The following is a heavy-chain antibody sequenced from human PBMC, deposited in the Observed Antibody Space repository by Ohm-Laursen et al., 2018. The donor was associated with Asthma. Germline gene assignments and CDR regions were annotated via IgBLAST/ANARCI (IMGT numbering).Heavy chain of an antibody. V-gene: IGHV3-33*06. D-gene: IGHD3-22*01. CDR2: IWYDGSNK. CDR3: AKVGYNYDSSGYYYFDY. J-gene: IGHJ4*02. Sequence: SLRLSCAASGFTFSSYGMHWVRQAPGKGLEWMAVIWYDGSNKYYADSVKGRFTISRDNSKNTLYLQMNSLRAEDTAVYYCAKVGYNYDSSGYYYFDYWGQGTLVTVSS. CDR1: GFTFSSYG.